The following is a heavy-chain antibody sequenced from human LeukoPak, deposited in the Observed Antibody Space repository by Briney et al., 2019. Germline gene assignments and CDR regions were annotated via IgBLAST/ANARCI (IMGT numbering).Heavy chain of an antibody. CDR1: GFTFEHYA. CDR2: LSWNSGSI. J-gene: IGHJ4*02. Sequence: SLTLSCAASGFTFEHYAMHWLGQAPGKGLEWFSGLSWNSGSIGYADSVKGRFTISRDNAKNSLYLQMNSLRAEDTALYYCAKDMSCESNPYYFDYWGQGTLVTVSS. CDR3: AKDMSCESNPYYFDY. D-gene: IGHD2-21*01. V-gene: IGHV3-9*01.